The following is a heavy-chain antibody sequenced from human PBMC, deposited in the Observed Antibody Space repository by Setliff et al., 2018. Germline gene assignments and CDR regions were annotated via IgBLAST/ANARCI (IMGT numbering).Heavy chain of an antibody. D-gene: IGHD3-16*01. CDR3: ARDYQGGWFAP. J-gene: IGHJ5*02. CDR2: LHTSGTT. V-gene: IGHV4-61*02. CDR1: GGSITSGSYY. Sequence: SETLSLTCAVSGGSITSGSYYWSWIRQPAGEGLEWIGRLHTSGTTDYNPSLKGRDTISADTSTNHFSLKLTSVTAADTAVYYCARDYQGGWFAPWGQGTLVTVSS.